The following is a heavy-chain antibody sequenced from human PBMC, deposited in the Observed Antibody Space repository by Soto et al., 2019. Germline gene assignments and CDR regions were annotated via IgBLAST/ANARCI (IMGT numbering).Heavy chain of an antibody. V-gene: IGHV3-9*01. CDR3: AKDYCSGGSCYGANWFDP. J-gene: IGHJ5*02. D-gene: IGHD2-15*01. Sequence: EVQLVESGGGLVQPGRSLRLSCAASGFTFDDDAMHWVRQAPGKGLEWVSGISWNSGSIGYADSVKGRFSISRDNAKNSLYLQMNSLRAEDTALYYCAKDYCSGGSCYGANWFDPWGQGTLVTVSS. CDR1: GFTFDDDA. CDR2: ISWNSGSI.